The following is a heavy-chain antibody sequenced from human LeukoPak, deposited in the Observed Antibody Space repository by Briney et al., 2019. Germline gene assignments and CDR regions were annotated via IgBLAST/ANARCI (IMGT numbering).Heavy chain of an antibody. J-gene: IGHJ3*02. CDR2: IKQDGSEK. D-gene: IGHD6-6*01. Sequence: GGSLRLSCAASGSTFSSYWMSWVRQAPGKGLEWVANIKQDGSEKYYVDSVKGRFTISRDNAKNSLYLQMNSLRAEDTAVYYCARGIGARDAFDIWGQGTMVTVSS. V-gene: IGHV3-7*01. CDR1: GSTFSSYW. CDR3: ARGIGARDAFDI.